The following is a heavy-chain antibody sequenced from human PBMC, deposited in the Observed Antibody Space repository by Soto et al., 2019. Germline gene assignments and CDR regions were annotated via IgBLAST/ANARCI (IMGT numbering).Heavy chain of an antibody. CDR1: GFTFRTYA. CDR3: AKGSDVSRPYFFDC. CDR2: ITGSGGDT. J-gene: IGHJ4*02. Sequence: GGSLRLSCAASGFTFRTYAMSWVRQAPGKGPEWVSAITGSGGDTWYADSVKDRFTISGDNSKNTLYLQVSSLTADDTAVYYCAKGSDVSRPYFFDCWGQGTLVTVSS. V-gene: IGHV3-23*01.